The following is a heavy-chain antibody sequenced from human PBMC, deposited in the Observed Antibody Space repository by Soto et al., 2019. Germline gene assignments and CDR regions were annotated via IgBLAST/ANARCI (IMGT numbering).Heavy chain of an antibody. CDR3: AGDKIGYSVGWSAQGDMDA. CDR1: GFTFKTYA. J-gene: IGHJ6*02. V-gene: IGHV3-30-3*01. D-gene: IGHD6-19*01. CDR2: ISYDGSNK. Sequence: GGSLRLSCTASGFTFKTYAMHWVRQAPGKGLVWVTGISYDGSNKYYADSVKGRFTISRDNSENTLYLQMNSLRGEDTAVYYCAGDKIGYSVGWSAQGDMDAWGQGTTVTVSS.